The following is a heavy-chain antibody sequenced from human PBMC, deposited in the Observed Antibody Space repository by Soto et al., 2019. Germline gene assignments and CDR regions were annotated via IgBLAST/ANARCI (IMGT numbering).Heavy chain of an antibody. CDR1: GGSISSGDYY. CDR2: IYYSGST. J-gene: IGHJ4*01. CDR3: ASYYMTTVSYYFNY. Sequence: PSETLSLTCTVSGGSISSGDYYWSWIRQPPGKGLEWIGNIYYSGSTYYKPSLKSRITISVDTSKNQFSLKLSSVTAADTAVYYCASYYMTTVSYYFNYWGQGTLVTVS. V-gene: IGHV4-30-4*01. D-gene: IGHD4-17*01.